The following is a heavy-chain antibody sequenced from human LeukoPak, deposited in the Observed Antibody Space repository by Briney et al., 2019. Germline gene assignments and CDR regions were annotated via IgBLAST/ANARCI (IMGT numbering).Heavy chain of an antibody. J-gene: IGHJ6*02. D-gene: IGHD3-10*01. Sequence: PGGSLRLSSAASGFTFSSYAMSWVRQAPGKGLEWVSVIYSDGSTYYSDSVKGRFTISRDNSKNTLYLQVNSLRAEDTAVYYCARERIYFGSGVDLTDARLFYYYGMDVWGQGTTVTVSS. CDR1: GFTFSSYA. V-gene: IGHV3-53*01. CDR3: ARERIYFGSGVDLTDARLFYYYGMDV. CDR2: IYSDGST.